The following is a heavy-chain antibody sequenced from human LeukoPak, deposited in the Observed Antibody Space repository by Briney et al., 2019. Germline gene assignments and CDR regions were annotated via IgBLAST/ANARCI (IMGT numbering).Heavy chain of an antibody. CDR1: GGSFSGYY. V-gene: IGHV4-34*01. J-gene: IGHJ6*02. Sequence: SETLSLTCAVYGGSFSGYYWSWIRQPPGKGLEWIGEINHSGSTNYNPSLKSRVTISVDTSKNQFSLKLSSVTAADTAVYYCASGYCTNGVCYRHRRPYGMDVWGQGTTVTVSS. D-gene: IGHD2-8*01. CDR3: ASGYCTNGVCYRHRRPYGMDV. CDR2: INHSGST.